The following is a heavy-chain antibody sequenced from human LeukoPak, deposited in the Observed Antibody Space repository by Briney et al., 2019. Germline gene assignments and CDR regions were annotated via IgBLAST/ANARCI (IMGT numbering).Heavy chain of an antibody. D-gene: IGHD5-24*01. J-gene: IGHJ4*02. V-gene: IGHV3-30*02. Sequence: PGGSLRLSCAASGFTFSNYGMHWVRQAPGKGLEWVAFIRNDGDKKYYADSVKGRFTISRDNSKNTLYLQMNSLRAEDTAVYYCAKDLGYRSPYYFDYWGQGTLVTVSS. CDR2: IRNDGDKK. CDR3: AKDLGYRSPYYFDY. CDR1: GFTFSNYG.